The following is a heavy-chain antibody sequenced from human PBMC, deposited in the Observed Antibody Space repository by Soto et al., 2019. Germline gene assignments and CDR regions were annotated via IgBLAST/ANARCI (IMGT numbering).Heavy chain of an antibody. CDR2: MNPNSGNT. J-gene: IGHJ3*02. D-gene: IGHD3-3*01. CDR1: GYTFTSYD. V-gene: IGHV1-8*01. CDR3: ARGRAERITIFGVVILSAFDI. Sequence: GASVKASCKSSGYTFTSYDINWVRQATGQGLEWMGWMNPNSGNTGYAQKFQGRVTMTRNTSISTAYMGLSSLRSEDTAVYYCARGRAERITIFGVVILSAFDIWGQGTMVTVSS.